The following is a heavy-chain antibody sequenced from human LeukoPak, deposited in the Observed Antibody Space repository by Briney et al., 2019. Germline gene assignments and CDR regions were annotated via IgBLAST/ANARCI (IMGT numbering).Heavy chain of an antibody. CDR3: ARDRPTGASRVFVVQ. D-gene: IGHD2-15*01. J-gene: IGHJ4*02. Sequence: GGSLRLSCTASGFTFSNHAMTWVRQAPGKGLEWVSSMSSGGTYIYNADSVRGRFTISRDNAKNSLYLVMNSLRAEDTATYYCARDRPTGASRVFVVQWGQGTLVTVSS. CDR1: GFTFSNHA. V-gene: IGHV3-21*01. CDR2: MSSGGTYI.